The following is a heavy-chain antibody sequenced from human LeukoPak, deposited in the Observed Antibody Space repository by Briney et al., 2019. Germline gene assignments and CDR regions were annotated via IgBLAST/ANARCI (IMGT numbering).Heavy chain of an antibody. Sequence: PSETLSLTCTVSGGSISTHYWSWLRQPPGKGLEWIGYIYYSGNTNYNPSLKSRVTVSLDSSKNQFSLQLTSVTAADTAVYYCARGAGWYNYWGQGTLVTVSS. CDR2: IYYSGNT. D-gene: IGHD6-19*01. CDR1: GGSISTHY. CDR3: ARGAGWYNY. V-gene: IGHV4-59*08. J-gene: IGHJ4*02.